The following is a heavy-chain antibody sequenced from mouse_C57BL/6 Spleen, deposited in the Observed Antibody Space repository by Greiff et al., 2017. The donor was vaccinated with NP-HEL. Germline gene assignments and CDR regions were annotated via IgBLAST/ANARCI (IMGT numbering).Heavy chain of an antibody. Sequence: QVQLQQSGAELVKPGASVKLSCKASGYTFTSYWMQWVKQRPGQGLEWIGEVDPSDSYTNYNQKFKGKATLTVDTSSSTAYMQLSSLTSEDSAVYYCARAPDGYHAMDYWGQGTSVTVSS. CDR2: VDPSDSYT. V-gene: IGHV1-50*01. CDR3: ARAPDGYHAMDY. CDR1: GYTFTSYW. J-gene: IGHJ4*01. D-gene: IGHD2-3*01.